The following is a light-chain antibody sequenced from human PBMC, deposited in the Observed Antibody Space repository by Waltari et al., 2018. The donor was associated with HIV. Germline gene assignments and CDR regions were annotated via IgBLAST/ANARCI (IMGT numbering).Light chain of an antibody. CDR2: GNI. CDR1: SSNIGANYD. CDR3: QSYDSSLSGWV. Sequence: SVLTQPPSVSGAPGQRVTISCTGSSSNIGANYDVPWYQHLPGTAPKLLIYGNIYRPSGVPDRFSASKSVTSASLAITGLQADDEADYYCQSYDSSLSGWVFGGGTKLIV. J-gene: IGLJ3*02. V-gene: IGLV1-40*01.